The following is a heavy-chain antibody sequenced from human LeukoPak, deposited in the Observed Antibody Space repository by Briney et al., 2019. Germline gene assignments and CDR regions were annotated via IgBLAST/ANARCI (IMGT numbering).Heavy chain of an antibody. CDR2: INHSGST. V-gene: IGHV4-34*01. J-gene: IGHJ3*02. CDR3: ARLRYSSSWYGRLRAFDI. CDR1: GGSFSGYY. Sequence: SETLSLTCAVYGGSFSGYYWSWIRQPPGKGLEWIGEINHSGSTNYNPSLKSRVTISVDTSKNQFSLKLSSVTAADTAVYYCARLRYSSSWYGRLRAFDIWGQGTMVTVSS. D-gene: IGHD6-13*01.